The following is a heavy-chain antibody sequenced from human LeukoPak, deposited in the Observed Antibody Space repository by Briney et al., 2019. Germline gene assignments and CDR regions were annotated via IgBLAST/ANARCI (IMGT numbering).Heavy chain of an antibody. J-gene: IGHJ3*02. CDR1: GFSFSNYW. CDR2: INQDGSRK. CDR3: AKDDAVGKGWDALDI. V-gene: IGHV3-7*01. Sequence: GGSLRLSCAASGFSFSNYWINWVRQAPGKGLEWVANINQDGSRKQYVDSVKGRFTISRDNAKNSLYLQLNSLRVDDTAVYYCAKDDAVGKGWDALDIRGQGTTVTVSS. D-gene: IGHD4-23*01.